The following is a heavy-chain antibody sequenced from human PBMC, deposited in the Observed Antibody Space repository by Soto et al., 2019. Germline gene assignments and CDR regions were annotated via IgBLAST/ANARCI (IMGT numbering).Heavy chain of an antibody. J-gene: IGHJ4*02. CDR1: GYTFTSYG. V-gene: IGHV1-18*01. Sequence: ASVKVSFKASGYTFTSYGISWLRQAPGQGLEWMGWISAYNGNTNYAQKLQGRVTMTTDTSTSTAYMELRSLRSDDTAVYYCARTYYYDSSGYFPLDYWGQGTLVTVSS. D-gene: IGHD3-22*01. CDR3: ARTYYYDSSGYFPLDY. CDR2: ISAYNGNT.